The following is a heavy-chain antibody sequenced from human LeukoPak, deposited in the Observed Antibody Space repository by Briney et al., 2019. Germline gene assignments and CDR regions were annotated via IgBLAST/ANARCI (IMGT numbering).Heavy chain of an antibody. V-gene: IGHV3-30*03. CDR2: ISYDGSNK. Sequence: GGSLRLPCAASGFTSSSYGMHWVRQAPGKGLEWVAVISYDGSNKYYADSVKGRFTISRDNAKNSLYLQMNSLRAEDTAVYYCARGVVRFPAPFDYWGQGTLVTVSS. CDR1: GFTSSSYG. CDR3: ARGVVRFPAPFDY. D-gene: IGHD2-21*01. J-gene: IGHJ4*02.